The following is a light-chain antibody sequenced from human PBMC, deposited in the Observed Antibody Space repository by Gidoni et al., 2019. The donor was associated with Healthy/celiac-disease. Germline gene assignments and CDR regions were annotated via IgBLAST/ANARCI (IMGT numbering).Light chain of an antibody. CDR3: SSYAGSNNLV. V-gene: IGLV2-8*01. Sequence: QSALTQPPSASGSPGQSVPISCTGTSSDVGGYNYVSWYQQHPGKPPKLMFYEVSKRPSGVPDRFSGSKSGNTASLTVSGLQAEDEADYYCSSYAGSNNLVFGGGTKLTVL. J-gene: IGLJ2*01. CDR1: SSDVGGYNY. CDR2: EVS.